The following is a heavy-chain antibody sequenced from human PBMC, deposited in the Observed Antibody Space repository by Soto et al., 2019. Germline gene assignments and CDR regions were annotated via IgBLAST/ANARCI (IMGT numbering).Heavy chain of an antibody. CDR2: IYYSGST. CDR3: ARVKRGDYVSIFDF. Sequence: LQIQRLSYTVAGGTSGDYGCSCIRQPPGKGLEWIGYIYYSGSTNYNPSLKSRVTISVDTSKNQFSLKLSSVTAADTAVYYCARVKRGDYVSIFDFRGQGTLVTVSS. D-gene: IGHD4-17*01. V-gene: IGHV4-59*01. CDR1: GGTSGDYG. J-gene: IGHJ4*02.